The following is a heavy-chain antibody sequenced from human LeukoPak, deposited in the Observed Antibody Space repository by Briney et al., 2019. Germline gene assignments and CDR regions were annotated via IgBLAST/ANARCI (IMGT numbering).Heavy chain of an antibody. CDR2: ITSSGGST. CDR1: GFTFSSYA. D-gene: IGHD1-14*01. J-gene: IGHJ4*02. V-gene: IGHV3-23*01. Sequence: GGSLRLSCAGSGFTFSSYAMSWVRQAPGKGLEWVSAITSSGGSTYYVDSVKGRFTISRDNAKNSLYLQMNRLRAEDTAVYYCARPAWTADDYWGQGTLVTVSS. CDR3: ARPAWTADDY.